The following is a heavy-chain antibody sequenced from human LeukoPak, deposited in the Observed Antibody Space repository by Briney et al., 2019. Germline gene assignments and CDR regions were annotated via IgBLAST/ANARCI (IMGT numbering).Heavy chain of an antibody. J-gene: IGHJ3*01. D-gene: IGHD2-15*01. CDR3: GRPDYLLYCSGGSCQSRLDAFDL. V-gene: IGHV4-59*08. CDR2: VHHSGST. CDR1: AGSISRYY. Sequence: SESLSLTCTVSAGSISRYYWSWIRQPPGKGLEWNGWVHHSGSTNYNPSLKSRVTISVDTSKNQFSLELSSVTAADTAVYYCGRPDYLLYCSGGSCQSRLDAFDLWGQGTMVTVSS.